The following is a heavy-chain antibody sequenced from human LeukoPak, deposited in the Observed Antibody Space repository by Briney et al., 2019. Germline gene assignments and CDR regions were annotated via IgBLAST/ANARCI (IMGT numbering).Heavy chain of an antibody. Sequence: PSVKVSCKASGYTFTSYDINWVRQAPGQGLEWMGWISAYNDNTNYAQKLQGRVTMTTDTSTSTAYMELRSLRSDDTAVYYCASISDFWSGYYSFDYWGQGTLVTVSS. CDR1: GYTFTSYD. J-gene: IGHJ4*02. V-gene: IGHV1-18*01. CDR3: ASISDFWSGYYSFDY. D-gene: IGHD3-3*01. CDR2: ISAYNDNT.